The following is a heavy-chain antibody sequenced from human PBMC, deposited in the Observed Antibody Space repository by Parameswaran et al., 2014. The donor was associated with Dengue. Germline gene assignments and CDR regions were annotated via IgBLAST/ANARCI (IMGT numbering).Heavy chain of an antibody. Sequence: VRQAPGKGLEWVSYISATGGTSYYADSVKGRFTISRDNAKNSLYLQMNSLRAEDTSIYYCARTYGGHSYYYYGLDVWGQGTTVTVSS. D-gene: IGHD4-23*01. V-gene: IGHV3-48*03. CDR3: ARTYGGHSYYYYGLDV. CDR2: ISATGGTS. J-gene: IGHJ6*02.